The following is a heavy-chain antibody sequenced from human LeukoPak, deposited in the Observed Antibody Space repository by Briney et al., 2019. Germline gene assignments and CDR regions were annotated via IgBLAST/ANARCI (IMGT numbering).Heavy chain of an antibody. CDR2: INPNSGGT. CDR1: GYTFTGYY. V-gene: IGHV1-2*02. CDR3: ARDRAYCSGGSCFYYFDY. Sequence: ASVKVSCKASGYTFTGYYMHWVRQAPGQGLEWMGWINPNSGGTNYAQKFQGRGTMTRDTSISTAYMELSRLRSDDTAVYYCARDRAYCSGGSCFYYFDYWGQGTLVTVSS. J-gene: IGHJ4*02. D-gene: IGHD2-15*01.